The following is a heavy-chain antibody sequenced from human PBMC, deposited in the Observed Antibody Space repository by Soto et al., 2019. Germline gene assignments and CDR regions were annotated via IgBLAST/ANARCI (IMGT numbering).Heavy chain of an antibody. CDR1: GGSFSGCY. CDR2: IKHSGST. D-gene: IGHD3-16*02. CDR3: ARAGYDYVWGSYRYSFDY. Sequence: PSETLSLTGAVYGGSFSGCYWSWIRQPPGKGLEWIGEIKHSGSTNYNPSLKSRVTISVDTSKNQFSLKLSSVTAADTAVYYCARAGYDYVWGSYRYSFDYWGQGTPVTVSS. V-gene: IGHV4-34*01. J-gene: IGHJ4*02.